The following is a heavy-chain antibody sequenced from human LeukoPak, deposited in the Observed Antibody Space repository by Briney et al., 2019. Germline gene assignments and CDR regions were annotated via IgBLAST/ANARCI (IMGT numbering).Heavy chain of an antibody. V-gene: IGHV3-74*01. Sequence: HSGGSLRLSWAASGLAFSTYWIHWVRQAPGKGLVWVSSINRDGSRTYYADSVKGRFTISRDNAKNTLYLQMNSLRAEDTAVFYCAREEGSEVPSIRGFDFWGQGTLVTVSS. CDR1: GLAFSTYW. D-gene: IGHD3-3*02. CDR2: INRDGSRT. J-gene: IGHJ4*02. CDR3: AREEGSEVPSIRGFDF.